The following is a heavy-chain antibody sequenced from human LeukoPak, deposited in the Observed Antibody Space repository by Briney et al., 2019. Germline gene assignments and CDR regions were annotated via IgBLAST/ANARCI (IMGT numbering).Heavy chain of an antibody. Sequence: PGGSLRLSCAASGFTFDDYALHWVRQFPGKGLEWVSLISWDGGRTYYADSVKGRFTISRDNSKNSLYLQMNSLRTEDTALYYCAKDKFDGSGSYYFDHWGQGTLVTVSS. CDR2: ISWDGGRT. J-gene: IGHJ4*02. V-gene: IGHV3-43D*03. CDR1: GFTFDDYA. CDR3: AKDKFDGSGSYYFDH. D-gene: IGHD3-10*01.